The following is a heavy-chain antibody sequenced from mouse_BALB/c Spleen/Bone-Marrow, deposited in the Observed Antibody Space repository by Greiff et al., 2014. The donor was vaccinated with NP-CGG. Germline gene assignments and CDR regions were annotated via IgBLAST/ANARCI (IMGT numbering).Heavy chain of an antibody. Sequence: QVQLQQSGAELARPGASVKLSCKASGYTFTSYWMQWVKQRPGRGLEWIGAIYPGDGDTRYTQKFKGKATLTADKSSSTAYMQLSSLASEDSAVYYCARFYEGAMDYWGQGTSVTVSS. D-gene: IGHD2-12*01. CDR3: ARFYEGAMDY. J-gene: IGHJ4*01. V-gene: IGHV1-87*01. CDR1: GYTFTSYW. CDR2: IYPGDGDT.